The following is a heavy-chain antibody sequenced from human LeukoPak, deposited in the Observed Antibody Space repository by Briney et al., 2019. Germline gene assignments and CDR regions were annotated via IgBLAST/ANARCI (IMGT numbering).Heavy chain of an antibody. CDR1: GGTFSSYA. D-gene: IGHD2-2*01. Sequence: ASVKVSCKASGGTFSSYAISWVRQTPGQGLEWMGGIIPIFGTANYAQKFQGRVTITADESTSTAYMELSSLRSEDTAVYYCATLTVVVPAAIPNHYLDVCGKGTTVTVSS. V-gene: IGHV1-69*13. J-gene: IGHJ6*03. CDR2: IIPIFGTA. CDR3: ATLTVVVPAAIPNHYLDV.